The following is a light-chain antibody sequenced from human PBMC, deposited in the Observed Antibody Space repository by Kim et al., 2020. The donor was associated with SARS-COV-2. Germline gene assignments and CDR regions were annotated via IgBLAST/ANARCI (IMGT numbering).Light chain of an antibody. CDR3: QKYNSAPWT. CDR2: AAS. V-gene: IGKV1-27*01. J-gene: IGKJ1*01. CDR1: QDIANS. Sequence: DIQMTQSPSSLSASVGDRVTITCRASQDIANSLAWYQQKPGIVPKVLIYAASTLQSGVPSRFSGSGSGTEFTLTIGSLQTEDVATYYCQKYNSAPWTFGPGTKVDIK.